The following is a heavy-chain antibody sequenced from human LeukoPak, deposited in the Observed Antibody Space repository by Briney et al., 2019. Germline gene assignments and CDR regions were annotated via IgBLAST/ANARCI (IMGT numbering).Heavy chain of an antibody. J-gene: IGHJ4*02. D-gene: IGHD3-9*01. V-gene: IGHV3-30*02. CDR3: AKDGSIDILTGYTQTPIDY. Sequence: GGSLRLSCAASGFTFSSHGMHWVRQAPGKGLEWVAVIWYDGSNKYYADSVKGRFTISRDNSKNTLYLQMNSLRAEDTAVYYCAKDGSIDILTGYTQTPIDYWGQGTLVTVSS. CDR2: IWYDGSNK. CDR1: GFTFSSHG.